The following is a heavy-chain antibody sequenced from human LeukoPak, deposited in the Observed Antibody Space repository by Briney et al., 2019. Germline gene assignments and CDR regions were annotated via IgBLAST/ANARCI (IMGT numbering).Heavy chain of an antibody. V-gene: IGHV3-23*01. J-gene: IGHJ6*03. CDR1: QFTFSRFA. CDR2: LSGSGTAT. D-gene: IGHD2-21*01. Sequence: GGSLRLSCEASQFTFSRFAMSWIRQAPGTGLEWVSTLSGSGTATYYADSVKGRFTTSRDDSKDTLYLQMDNLRADDTAVYYCAKHLGSHSFLFYYMDVWGTGTSVIVSS. CDR3: AKHLGSHSFLFYYMDV.